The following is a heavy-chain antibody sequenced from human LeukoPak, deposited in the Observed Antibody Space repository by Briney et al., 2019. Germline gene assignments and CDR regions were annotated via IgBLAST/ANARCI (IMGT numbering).Heavy chain of an antibody. CDR1: GYTFTSYG. Sequence: ASVKVSCKASGYTFTSYGISWVRQAPGQGLEWMGWISAYNGNTNYALKLQGRVTMTTDTPTSTAYMELRSLRSDDTAVYYCARAWAYYYDSSGYEITVDTAEYFQHWGQGTLVTVSS. V-gene: IGHV1-18*01. CDR3: ARAWAYYYDSSGYEITVDTAEYFQH. J-gene: IGHJ1*01. D-gene: IGHD3-22*01. CDR2: ISAYNGNT.